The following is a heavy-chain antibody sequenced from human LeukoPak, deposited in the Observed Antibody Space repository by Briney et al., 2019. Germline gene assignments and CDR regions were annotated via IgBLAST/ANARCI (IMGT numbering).Heavy chain of an antibody. Sequence: SETLSLTCTVSGGSISSYYWSWIRQPPGKGLEWIGYIYYSGSTNYNPSLKSRVTISVDTSKNQFSLKLSSVTAADTAVYYCARGGKGGAYYYGSGSYYNLFDYWGQGTLVTVSS. D-gene: IGHD3-10*01. CDR2: IYYSGST. CDR1: GGSISSYY. CDR3: ARGGKGGAYYYGSGSYYNLFDY. J-gene: IGHJ4*02. V-gene: IGHV4-59*01.